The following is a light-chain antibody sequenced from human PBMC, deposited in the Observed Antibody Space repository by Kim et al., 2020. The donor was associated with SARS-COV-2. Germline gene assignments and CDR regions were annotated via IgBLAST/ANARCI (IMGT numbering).Light chain of an antibody. J-gene: IGKJ4*01. Sequence: DIQMTQSPSSLSAPVRDRVTITCLASQHVSTYLNWYQHKPGKAPKLLIYGASTLHSGVSSRFSGSGSGTDFTLTISSLQPEDAATYYCEQSYSLPLAFGGGTRVDIK. CDR3: EQSYSLPLA. V-gene: IGKV1-39*01. CDR2: GAS. CDR1: QHVSTY.